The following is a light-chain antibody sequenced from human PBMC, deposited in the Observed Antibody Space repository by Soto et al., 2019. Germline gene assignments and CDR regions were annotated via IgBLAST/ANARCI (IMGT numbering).Light chain of an antibody. J-gene: IGLJ1*01. CDR3: NSYTSSGTHV. CDR2: DVS. V-gene: IGLV2-14*01. Sequence: QSALTQPASVSGSPGQSITISCTGTSSDVGGYNYVSWHQQHPGKAPKLVIYDVSNRPSGISNRFSGSKSGNTASLTISGLQTEDEADYYCNSYTSSGTHVFGTVTKVTVL. CDR1: SSDVGGYNY.